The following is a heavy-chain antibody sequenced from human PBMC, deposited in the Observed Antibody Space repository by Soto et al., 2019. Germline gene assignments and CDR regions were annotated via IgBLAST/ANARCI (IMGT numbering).Heavy chain of an antibody. CDR2: IWYDGRNK. CDR3: ATARGYYFQY. CDR1: GITFSRTG. Sequence: QVQLVESGGGIVQPGRSLRLSCAASGITFSRTGMHWVRQAPGKGLEWVAIIWYDGRNKYYADSVKGRFTISRDNSKNTLYLQMDTLRVEDTAIYYCATARGYYFQYWGQGTLVTVSS. V-gene: IGHV3-33*01. J-gene: IGHJ4*02.